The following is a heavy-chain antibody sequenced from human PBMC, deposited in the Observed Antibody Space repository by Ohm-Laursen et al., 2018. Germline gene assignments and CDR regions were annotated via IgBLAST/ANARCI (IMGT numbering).Heavy chain of an antibody. D-gene: IGHD6-13*01. V-gene: IGHV3-48*03. CDR2: ISSSGSTT. CDR1: GFTFSSYE. J-gene: IGHJ4*02. CDR3: ARGGQQQVEDY. Sequence: SLRLSCAASGFTFSSYEMNWVRQAPGKGLQWVSYISSSGSTTYYADSVKGRFTISRDNAKNSLYLQMNSLRAEDTAVYYCARGGQQQVEDYWGQGTLVTVSS.